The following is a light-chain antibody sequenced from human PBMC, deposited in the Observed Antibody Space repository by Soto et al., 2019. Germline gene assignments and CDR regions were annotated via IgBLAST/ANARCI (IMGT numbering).Light chain of an antibody. CDR1: QSVSSSY. Sequence: EIVLTQSPGTLSLSPGERATLSCRASQSVSSSYLAWYQQKPGQAPRLLIHGASSRATGIPDRFSGGGSGTDFTLTISRLEPEDFAVYYCQQPPGTFGQGTKVEIK. CDR3: QQPPGT. J-gene: IGKJ1*01. CDR2: GAS. V-gene: IGKV3-20*01.